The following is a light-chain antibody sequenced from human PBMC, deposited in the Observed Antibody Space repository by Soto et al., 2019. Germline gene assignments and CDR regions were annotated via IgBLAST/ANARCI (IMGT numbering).Light chain of an antibody. CDR3: CSYAGTSTHTV. J-gene: IGLJ7*01. CDR2: GVS. V-gene: IGLV2-23*02. Sequence: QSALTQPASVSGSPGQSITISCTGTSSDVGSYKLVSWYQQHPGKVPKLMISGVSKRPSGISDRFSGSKSGSTASLTISGLQAEDEADYYCCSYAGTSTHTVFGGGTQLTVL. CDR1: SSDVGSYKL.